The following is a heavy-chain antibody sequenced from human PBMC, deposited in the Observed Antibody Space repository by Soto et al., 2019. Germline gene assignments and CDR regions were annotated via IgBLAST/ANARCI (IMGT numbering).Heavy chain of an antibody. CDR3: ARGFVTIFGVVHAPDQNYYYMDV. CDR1: GGSFSGYY. D-gene: IGHD3-3*01. CDR2: INHSGST. Sequence: SETLSLTCAVYGGSFSGYYWSWIRQPPGKGLEWIGEINHSGSTNYNPSLKSRVTISVDTSKNQFSLKLSSVTAADTAVYYCARGFVTIFGVVHAPDQNYYYMDVWGKGTTVTVSS. J-gene: IGHJ6*03. V-gene: IGHV4-34*01.